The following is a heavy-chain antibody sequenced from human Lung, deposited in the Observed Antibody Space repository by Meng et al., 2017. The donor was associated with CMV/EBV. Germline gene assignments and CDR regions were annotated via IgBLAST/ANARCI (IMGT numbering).Heavy chain of an antibody. J-gene: IGHJ3*02. CDR3: ARYCSSTSCPLGYDAFDI. V-gene: IGHV3-48*03. CDR2: ISSSGSTI. Sequence: GESLKISCAASGFTFSSYEMNWVRQAPGKGLEWVSYISSSGSTIYYADSVKGRFTISRDNAENSLYLQMNSLRAEDTAVYYCARYCSSTSCPLGYDAFDIWGQGTMVTVSS. D-gene: IGHD2-2*01. CDR1: GFTFSSYE.